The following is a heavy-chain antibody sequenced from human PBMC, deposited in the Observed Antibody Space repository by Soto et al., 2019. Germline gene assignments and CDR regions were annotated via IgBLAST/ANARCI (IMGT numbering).Heavy chain of an antibody. CDR2: INTYNGNT. V-gene: IGHV1-18*01. CDR1: GYTFTRYG. CDR3: AMVDVYVTPSPQDV. D-gene: IGHD3-16*01. Sequence: QVQLVQSGAEVKNPGASVKVSCKASGYTFTRYGIGWARQAPGQGLEWMGWINTYNGNTNYAQNVQGRVNMPTETSTSTAYMELRSLRSNDTAIYYCAMVDVYVTPSPQDVWGQGTTVSVSS. J-gene: IGHJ6*02.